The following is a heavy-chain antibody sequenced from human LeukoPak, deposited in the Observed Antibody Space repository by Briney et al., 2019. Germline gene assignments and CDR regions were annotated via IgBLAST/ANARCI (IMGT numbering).Heavy chain of an antibody. D-gene: IGHD3-3*01. Sequence: PSETLSLTCTVSGGSISSYYWSWIRQPPGKGLEWIGYIYYSGSTNYNPSLKSRVTISVDTSKNQFSLKLSSVTAADTAVYYCARPQSPTRTIFGDYAFDIWGQGTMVTVSS. CDR3: ARPQSPTRTIFGDYAFDI. CDR1: GGSISSYY. V-gene: IGHV4-59*08. CDR2: IYYSGST. J-gene: IGHJ3*02.